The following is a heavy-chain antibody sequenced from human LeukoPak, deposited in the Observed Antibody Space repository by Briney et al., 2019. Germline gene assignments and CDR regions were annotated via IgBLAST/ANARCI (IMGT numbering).Heavy chain of an antibody. Sequence: GGSLRLSCAASGFNFYTFWMSWVRQAPGKGLEWVANIKQDGSEKHDVDSVKGRFTVSRDNAKNSLYLQMNSLRVEDTAVYYCARNYDILTGLDYGMDVWGQGTAVTVSS. V-gene: IGHV3-7*01. CDR1: GFNFYTFW. CDR3: ARNYDILTGLDYGMDV. CDR2: IKQDGSEK. J-gene: IGHJ6*02. D-gene: IGHD3-9*01.